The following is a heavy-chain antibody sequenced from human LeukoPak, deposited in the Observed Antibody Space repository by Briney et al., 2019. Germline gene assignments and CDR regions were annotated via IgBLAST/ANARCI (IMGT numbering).Heavy chain of an antibody. V-gene: IGHV4-31*03. CDR1: GGSISSGGYY. J-gene: IGHJ4*02. CDR2: IYYSGST. CDR3: ARTDYDSSGYHLDY. Sequence: SETLSLTCTVSGGSISSGGYYWSWIRQHPGKGLEWIGYIYYSGSTYYNPSLKSRVTISVDTSKNQLSLKLSSVTAADTAVYYCARTDYDSSGYHLDYWGQGTLVTVSS. D-gene: IGHD3-22*01.